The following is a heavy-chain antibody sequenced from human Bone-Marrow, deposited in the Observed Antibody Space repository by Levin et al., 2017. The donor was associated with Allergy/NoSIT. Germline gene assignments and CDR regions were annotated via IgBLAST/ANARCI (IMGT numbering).Heavy chain of an antibody. D-gene: IGHD4-23*01. Sequence: AASVKVSCKASGYTFTSYDINWVRQAPGQGLEWMGWMNPNSGNTGYAQKFQARVTMTRDTSISTAYMELSSLSSEDTAVYYCARDYGGNSGWFDPWGQGTLVTVSS. V-gene: IGHV1-8*01. J-gene: IGHJ5*02. CDR2: MNPNSGNT. CDR1: GYTFTSYD. CDR3: ARDYGGNSGWFDP.